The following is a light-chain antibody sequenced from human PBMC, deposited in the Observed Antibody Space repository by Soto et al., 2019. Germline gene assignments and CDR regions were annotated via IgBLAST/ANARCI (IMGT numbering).Light chain of an antibody. CDR1: QRITSAY. J-gene: IGKJ1*01. Sequence: EILLRQSPGTLSLSPGERATLSCRVSQRITSAYLAWYQQKPGQAPRLLIYGASSRATGIPDRFSGSGSGTDFILTISRLEPEDFAVYCCQQYGSSPWTFGLGTKVDIK. V-gene: IGKV3-20*01. CDR3: QQYGSSPWT. CDR2: GAS.